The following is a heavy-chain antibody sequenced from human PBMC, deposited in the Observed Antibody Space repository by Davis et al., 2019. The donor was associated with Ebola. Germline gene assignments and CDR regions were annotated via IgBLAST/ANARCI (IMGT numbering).Heavy chain of an antibody. CDR3: ARERAGTRFDP. Sequence: ASVKVSCKASGYTFTSYGISWVRQAPGQGLEWMGWISAYNGNTNYAQKLQGRVTMTTDTSTSTAYMELSSLRSEDTAVYYCARERAGTRFDPLGQGTLVTVSS. J-gene: IGHJ5*02. CDR1: GYTFTSYG. CDR2: ISAYNGNT. V-gene: IGHV1-18*01. D-gene: IGHD1-14*01.